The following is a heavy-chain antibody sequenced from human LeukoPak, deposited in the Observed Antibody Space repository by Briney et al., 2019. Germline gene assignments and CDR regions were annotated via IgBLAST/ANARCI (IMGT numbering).Heavy chain of an antibody. CDR2: ISGGSGNI. J-gene: IGHJ4*02. Sequence: GGSLRLSCAASGFTFSDYYMSWIRQAPGKGLEWVSLISGGSGNIYYVDSVKGRFTISRDNSKNTLYVQMTSLRAEDTAIYYCAKGSDYYGSVTSKKTDWGQGTLVTVSS. D-gene: IGHD3-10*01. CDR3: AKGSDYYGSVTSKKTD. V-gene: IGHV3-23*01. CDR1: GFTFSDYY.